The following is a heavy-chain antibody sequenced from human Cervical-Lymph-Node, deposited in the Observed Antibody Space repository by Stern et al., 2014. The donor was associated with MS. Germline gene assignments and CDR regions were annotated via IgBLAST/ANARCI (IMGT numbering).Heavy chain of an antibody. CDR1: GFTFSTYA. Sequence: VQLVESGGGVVQPGRSLSLSCVASGFTFSTYAMHWVRQAPGKGLEWVAFVSYDGTQRNSTDSVKARFTISRDNSKNPLYLHMNSLRDEDTAVYFCARGGRGVGLEYWGQGALVTVSS. V-gene: IGHV3-30-3*01. CDR3: ARGGRGVGLEY. J-gene: IGHJ4*02. D-gene: IGHD3-10*01. CDR2: VSYDGTQR.